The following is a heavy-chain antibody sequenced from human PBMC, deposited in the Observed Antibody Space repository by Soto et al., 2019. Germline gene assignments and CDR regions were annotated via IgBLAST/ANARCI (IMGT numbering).Heavy chain of an antibody. J-gene: IGHJ4*02. CDR3: ARDRNSYYDFWSGLVPRAGPKDY. V-gene: IGHV1-46*01. CDR1: GYSFTSHY. CDR2: IYPGGVNI. D-gene: IGHD3-3*01. Sequence: GASVKVSCKAIGYSFTSHYMHWVRQAPGQGLEWMGTIYPGGVNIGYAQKFKGRVTMTKDTSTSTAYMELRSLRSDDTAVYYCARDRNSYYDFWSGLVPRAGPKDYWGQGTLVTVSS.